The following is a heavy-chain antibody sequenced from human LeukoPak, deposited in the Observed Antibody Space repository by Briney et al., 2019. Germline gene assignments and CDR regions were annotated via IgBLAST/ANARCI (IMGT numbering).Heavy chain of an antibody. CDR3: ARGRYFDWLPRRYYFDY. CDR2: INHSGSP. Sequence: SETLSLTCAVYGGSFSGYYWSWIRQPPGTGREWIGEINHSGSPNYNPSLKSRVTISVDTSKNQFSLKLSSVTAADTAVYYCARGRYFDWLPRRYYFDYWGQGTLVTVSS. V-gene: IGHV4-34*01. J-gene: IGHJ4*02. CDR1: GGSFSGYY. D-gene: IGHD3-9*01.